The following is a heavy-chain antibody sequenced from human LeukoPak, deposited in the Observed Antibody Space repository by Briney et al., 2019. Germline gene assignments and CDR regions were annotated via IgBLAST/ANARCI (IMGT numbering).Heavy chain of an antibody. Sequence: GASVKVSCTASGGTFSSYAISWVRQAPGQGLEWMGGIIPIFGTANYAQKFQGRVTITADESTSTAYMELSSLRSEDTAVYYCASSYDFWSGTQVDYYYGMDVWGQGTTVTVSS. J-gene: IGHJ6*02. CDR2: IIPIFGTA. CDR1: GGTFSSYA. CDR3: ASSYDFWSGTQVDYYYGMDV. V-gene: IGHV1-69*13. D-gene: IGHD3-3*01.